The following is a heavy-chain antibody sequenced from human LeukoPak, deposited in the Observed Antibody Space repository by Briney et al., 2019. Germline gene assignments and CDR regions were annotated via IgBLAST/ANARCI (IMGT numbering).Heavy chain of an antibody. CDR3: LGSGDFG. J-gene: IGHJ4*02. CDR2: TKPAGSEQ. Sequence: PGGSLRLSCAASGFTFSSYSMNWVRQAPGRGLEWVANTKPAGSEQYYMDSVKGRFTISRDNAKKSLYLQMNSLRAEDTAVYYCLGSGDFGWGEGTLVTVSS. D-gene: IGHD6-25*01. CDR1: GFTFSSYS. V-gene: IGHV3-7*01.